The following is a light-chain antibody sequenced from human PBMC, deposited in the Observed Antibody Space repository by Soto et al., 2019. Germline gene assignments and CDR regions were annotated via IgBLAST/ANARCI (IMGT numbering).Light chain of an antibody. CDR2: GAS. J-gene: IGKJ5*01. Sequence: EIVLTQSLGTLSLSPGEGATLSCRASPSVSSSYIAWYQQRPGQTPSLLIYGASTRATGIPDRFSGSGSGTHFTLTISRLEPGDFAVYYCQHFGGTTFTFGQGTRLEIK. CDR1: PSVSSSY. CDR3: QHFGGTTFT. V-gene: IGKV3-20*01.